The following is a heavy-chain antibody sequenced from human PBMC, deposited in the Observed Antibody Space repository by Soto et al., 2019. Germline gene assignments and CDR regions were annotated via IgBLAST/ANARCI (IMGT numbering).Heavy chain of an antibody. V-gene: IGHV1-3*01. CDR1: GHTFTSYA. D-gene: IGHD3-16*01. CDR2: INAGNGNT. J-gene: IGHJ3*02. Sequence: ASVKVSCKASGHTFTSYAMHWVRQAPGQRLEWMGWINAGNGNTKYSQKFQGRVTITRDTSASTAYMELSSLRSEDTAVYYCARVMEAAVFWGESAFDIWGQGTMVTVS. CDR3: ARVMEAAVFWGESAFDI.